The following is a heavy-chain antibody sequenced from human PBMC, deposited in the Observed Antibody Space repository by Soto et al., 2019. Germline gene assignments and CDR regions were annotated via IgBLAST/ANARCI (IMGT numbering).Heavy chain of an antibody. CDR1: GGSISSYY. CDR3: AREVHCSGGSCYWFDP. J-gene: IGHJ5*02. V-gene: IGHV4-59*01. Sequence: SETLSLTCPVSGGSISSYYWSWIRQPPGKGLEWIGYIYYSGSTNYNPSLKSRVTISVDTSKNQFSLKLSSVTAADTAAYYCAREVHCSGGSCYWFDPWGQGTLVTVSS. CDR2: IYYSGST. D-gene: IGHD2-15*01.